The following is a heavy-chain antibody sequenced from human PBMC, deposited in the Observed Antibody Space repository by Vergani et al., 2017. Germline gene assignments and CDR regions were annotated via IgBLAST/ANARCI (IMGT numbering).Heavy chain of an antibody. Sequence: QVQLQESGPGLVKPSQTLSLTCTVSGGSISSHNYYWSWIRQPAGKGLEWIGRIHTSGSTNYNPSLKSRVTMSEDTSKNQFSLNLTSVTAADTSVYFCATLSCLGCSCYKPLFDYWGQGILVTVSS. D-gene: IGHD3-22*01. CDR2: IHTSGST. V-gene: IGHV4-61*02. CDR3: ATLSCLGCSCYKPLFDY. CDR1: GGSISSHNYY. J-gene: IGHJ4*02.